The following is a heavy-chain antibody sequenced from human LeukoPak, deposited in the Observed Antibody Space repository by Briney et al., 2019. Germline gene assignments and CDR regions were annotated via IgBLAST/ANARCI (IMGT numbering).Heavy chain of an antibody. CDR2: IKQDGSEK. Sequence: PGGSLRLSCAASGFTFSNYWMTWVRQAPGKGLEWVANIKQDGSEKNYVDSVKGRFTISRDNAQNSLYLQMNSLRAEDTAVYFCASTATCSLWGQGTKVTVSS. V-gene: IGHV3-7*01. D-gene: IGHD2-2*01. CDR1: GFTFSNYW. J-gene: IGHJ3*01. CDR3: ASTATCSL.